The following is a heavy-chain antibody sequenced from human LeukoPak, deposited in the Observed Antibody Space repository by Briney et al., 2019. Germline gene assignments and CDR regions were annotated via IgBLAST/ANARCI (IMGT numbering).Heavy chain of an antibody. CDR3: ARETSGWLYYYYGMDV. V-gene: IGHV6-1*01. CDR2: TYYKSKWFN. J-gene: IGHJ6*02. Sequence: SQTLSLTCVISGDSVSSNNAAWNWLRQSPSRGLEWLGRTYYKSKWFNDYAVSVKSRITINPDTSKNQFSLQLNSVTPEDTAVYYCARETSGWLYYYYGMDVWGQGITVTVSS. D-gene: IGHD6-19*01. CDR1: GDSVSSNNAA.